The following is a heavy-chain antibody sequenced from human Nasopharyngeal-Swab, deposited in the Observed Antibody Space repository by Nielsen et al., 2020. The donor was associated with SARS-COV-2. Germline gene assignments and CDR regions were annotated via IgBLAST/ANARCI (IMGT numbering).Heavy chain of an antibody. V-gene: IGHV3-21*01. CDR2: ISSSSSYI. J-gene: IGHJ6*03. D-gene: IGHD2-2*01. Sequence: GGSLRLSCAASGFTFNNYNFNWVRQAPGKGLEWVSSISSSSSYIYYADSVKGRFTISRDNAKNSLYLQMNSLRAEDTAVYYCARGLSGIVPAPILGLGPFYSYYNMDVWGKGTTVTVSS. CDR3: ARGLSGIVPAPILGLGPFYSYYNMDV. CDR1: GFTFNNYN.